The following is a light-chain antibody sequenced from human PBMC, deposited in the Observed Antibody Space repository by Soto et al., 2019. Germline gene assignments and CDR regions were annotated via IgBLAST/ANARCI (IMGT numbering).Light chain of an antibody. V-gene: IGKV1-33*01. CDR1: QDITNY. CDR2: DAS. J-gene: IGKJ4*01. Sequence: DIQMTQSPSSLSASVGDRVTITCQASQDITNYLNWYRQKAGKAPKLLIFDASSLDTGVPSRFSGSGSGTDFTFTISSLQAEDIATYYCQQHDNLPLTFGGGTKVEIK. CDR3: QQHDNLPLT.